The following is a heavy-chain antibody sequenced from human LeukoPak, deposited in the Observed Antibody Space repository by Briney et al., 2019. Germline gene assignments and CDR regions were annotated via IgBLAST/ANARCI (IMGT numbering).Heavy chain of an antibody. CDR3: VKDWDSNYLSSPSLDS. CDR2: INEGGSNT. V-gene: IGHV3-23*01. J-gene: IGHJ4*02. D-gene: IGHD4-4*01. Sequence: GGSLRLSCAASGFTFRTYAMSWVRQAPGKGLEWVSAINEGGSNTYYTDSVKGRFTISRDDSKNTLYLQMSSLRAEDTAVYYCVKDWDSNYLSSPSLDSWGQGTLVTVSS. CDR1: GFTFRTYA.